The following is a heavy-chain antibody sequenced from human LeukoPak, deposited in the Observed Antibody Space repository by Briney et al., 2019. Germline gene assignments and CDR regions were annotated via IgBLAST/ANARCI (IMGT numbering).Heavy chain of an antibody. V-gene: IGHV5-51*01. CDR2: IYPGGSDT. CDR1: GYSFTTYW. D-gene: IGHD2-2*01. Sequence: GESLKISFRGSGYSFTTYWIGWVRQMPGKGLEWMGIIYPGGSDTRYSPSFQGQVTMSADKSINTAYLQWSSLKASDTAMYYCARRQGCSSTSCPPDSWGPGTLVTVSS. J-gene: IGHJ4*02. CDR3: ARRQGCSSTSCPPDS.